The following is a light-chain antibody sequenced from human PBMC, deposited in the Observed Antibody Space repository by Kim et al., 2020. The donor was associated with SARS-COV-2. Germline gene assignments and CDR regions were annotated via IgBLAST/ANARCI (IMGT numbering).Light chain of an antibody. Sequence: SQGERATLSCRASQSVSNNLAWYQHKAGQPPRLLIYGASTRATGVPARFSGSGSGTDFTLTVSSLQSEDFAVYYCHQYNDWPPGDTFGQGTKLEI. V-gene: IGKV3-15*01. J-gene: IGKJ2*01. CDR2: GAS. CDR1: QSVSNN. CDR3: HQYNDWPPGDT.